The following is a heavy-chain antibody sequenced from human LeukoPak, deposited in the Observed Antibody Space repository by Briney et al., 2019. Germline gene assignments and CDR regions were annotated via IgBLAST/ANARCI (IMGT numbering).Heavy chain of an antibody. D-gene: IGHD6-13*01. CDR1: GFTFSTYN. CDR3: ARVGEYSSSWYQF. V-gene: IGHV3-21*01. J-gene: IGHJ4*02. Sequence: GGSLRLSCAASGFTFSTYNMNWVRQAPGKGLEWVSSISGSSSYIYYEDSVKGRFSISRDNSKNTLYLQMGSLRAEDMAVYYCARVGEYSSSWYQFWGQGTLVTVSS. CDR2: ISGSSSYI.